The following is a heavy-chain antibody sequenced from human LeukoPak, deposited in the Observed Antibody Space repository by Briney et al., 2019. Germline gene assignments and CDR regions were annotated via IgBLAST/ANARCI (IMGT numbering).Heavy chain of an antibody. Sequence: QPGGSLRLSCAASGFTFSTYWMTWVRRAPGKGLEWVAIIKPDGSEKYYVDSVKGRFTISRDNSMNTPYLQMNSLRAEDTAVYYCAKDPIVAARKGPGGFDIWGQGTMVTVSS. CDR1: GFTFSTYW. CDR3: AKDPIVAARKGPGGFDI. V-gene: IGHV3-7*03. D-gene: IGHD2-15*01. J-gene: IGHJ3*02. CDR2: IKPDGSEK.